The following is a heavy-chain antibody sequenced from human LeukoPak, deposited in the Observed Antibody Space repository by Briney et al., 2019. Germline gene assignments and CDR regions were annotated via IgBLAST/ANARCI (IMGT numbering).Heavy chain of an antibody. CDR1: GYTFSGYY. D-gene: IGHD3-22*01. Sequence: ASVKVSCKASGYTFSGYYIHGLRQAPGQGLEGMGWINPNRGGTNYAQKFQGRVTMTRDTSISTAYMELSSLRSDDTAVYYCARALKAKYYYDSSGSSSLGYWGQGTLVTVSS. CDR2: INPNRGGT. CDR3: ARALKAKYYYDSSGSSSLGY. V-gene: IGHV1-2*02. J-gene: IGHJ4*02.